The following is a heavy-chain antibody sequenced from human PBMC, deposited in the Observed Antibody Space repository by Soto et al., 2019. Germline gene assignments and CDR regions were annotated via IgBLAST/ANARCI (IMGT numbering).Heavy chain of an antibody. J-gene: IGHJ5*02. Sequence: CIRQPPGKGLEWIGEINHSGSTNYNPSLKSRVTISVDTSKNQFSLKLSSVTAADTAVYYCARGENWFDPWGQGTLVTVSS. CDR3: ARGENWFDP. V-gene: IGHV4-34*01. CDR2: INHSGST.